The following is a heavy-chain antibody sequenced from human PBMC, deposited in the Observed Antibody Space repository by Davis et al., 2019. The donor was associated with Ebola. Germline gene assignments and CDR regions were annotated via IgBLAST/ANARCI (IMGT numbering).Heavy chain of an antibody. CDR1: GFTFSNYG. V-gene: IGHV3-30*03. Sequence: GESLKISCAASGFTFSNYGIHWVRQAPGKGLEWVAGLLYDGSKEFYADSVKGRFTISRDNSKNTLYLQMNSLRADDTAAYYCARGAPYSSGWYWRYEYGMDVWGKGTTVTVSS. CDR2: LLYDGSKE. D-gene: IGHD6-19*01. CDR3: ARGAPYSSGWYWRYEYGMDV. J-gene: IGHJ6*04.